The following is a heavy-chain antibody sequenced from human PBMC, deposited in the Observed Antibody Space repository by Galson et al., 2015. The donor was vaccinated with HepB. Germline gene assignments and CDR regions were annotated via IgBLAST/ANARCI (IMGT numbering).Heavy chain of an antibody. CDR3: ARWVRRVGGHDSFDP. D-gene: IGHD2-21*01. CDR1: GYTFTSYA. CDR2: INAGNGNT. J-gene: IGHJ3*01. V-gene: IGHV1-3*01. Sequence: SVKVSCKASGYTFTSYAMHWVRQAPGQRLEWMGWINAGNGNTKYSQKFQGRVTITRDTSASTAYMELSSLRSEDTAMYYCARWVRRVGGHDSFDPWGQGTMVTVSS.